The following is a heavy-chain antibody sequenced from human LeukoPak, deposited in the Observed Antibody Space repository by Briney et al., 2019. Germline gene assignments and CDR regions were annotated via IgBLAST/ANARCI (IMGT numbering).Heavy chain of an antibody. V-gene: IGHV1-69*13. CDR1: GYTFTDYY. J-gene: IGHJ6*03. Sequence: SVKVSCKASGYTFTDYYMHWVRQAPGQGLEWMGGIIPLFGTTNYAQKFQGRVTITADESTSTAYMELSSLRSVDTAVYYCARVMFWESSREIYYYYMDVWGKGTTVTISS. CDR3: ARVMFWESSREIYYYYMDV. CDR2: IIPLFGTT. D-gene: IGHD3-10*02.